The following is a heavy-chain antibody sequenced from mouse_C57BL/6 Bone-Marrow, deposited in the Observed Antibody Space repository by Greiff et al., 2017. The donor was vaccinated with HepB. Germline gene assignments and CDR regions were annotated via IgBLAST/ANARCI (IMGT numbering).Heavy chain of an antibody. V-gene: IGHV1-82*01. CDR2: IYPGDGDT. Sequence: VQLQQSGPELVKPGASVKISCKASGYAFSSSWMNWVKQRPGKGLEWIGRIYPGDGDTNYNGKFKGKATLTADKSSSTAYMQLSSLTSEDSAVYCCARRRGFAYWGQGTLVTVSA. CDR3: ARRRGFAY. CDR1: GYAFSSSW. J-gene: IGHJ3*01.